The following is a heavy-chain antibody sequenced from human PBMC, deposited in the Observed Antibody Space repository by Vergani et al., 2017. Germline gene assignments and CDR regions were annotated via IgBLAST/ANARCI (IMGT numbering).Heavy chain of an antibody. CDR2: INHSGST. CDR1: GGSMSGYY. CDR3: ARAPFPGWFDP. J-gene: IGHJ5*02. Sequence: QVRLQESGPGLVKPSETLSLTCSVSGGSMSGYYWSWIRQPPGKGLEWIGEINHSGSTNYNPSLKSRVTISVDTSKNQFSLKLSSVTAADTAVYYCARAPFPGWFDPWGQGTLVTVSS. V-gene: IGHV4-34*01. D-gene: IGHD2/OR15-2a*01.